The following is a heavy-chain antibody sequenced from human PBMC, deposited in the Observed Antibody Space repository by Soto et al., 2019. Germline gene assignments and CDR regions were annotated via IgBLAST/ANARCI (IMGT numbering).Heavy chain of an antibody. Sequence: QVQLVQSGAEVKKPGSSVKVSCKASGGTFSSYTISWVRQAPGQGLEWMGRIIPILGIANYAQKFQGRVTITADKSTSTAYMELSSVRSEDTAVYYCARNDDILTGSAYYYYGMDVWGQGTTVTVSS. CDR3: ARNDDILTGSAYYYYGMDV. D-gene: IGHD3-9*01. CDR2: IIPILGIA. V-gene: IGHV1-69*02. J-gene: IGHJ6*02. CDR1: GGTFSSYT.